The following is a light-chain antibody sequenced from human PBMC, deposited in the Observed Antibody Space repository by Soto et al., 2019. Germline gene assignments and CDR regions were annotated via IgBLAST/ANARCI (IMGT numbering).Light chain of an antibody. V-gene: IGKV3-20*01. CDR2: GAS. Sequence: EIVLTQSPGTLSLSPGERATLFCRASQSVSSYLAWYQQKPGQAPRLLIYGASSRATGIPDRFSGSGSGTDFALTISRLEPEDFAVYYCQQYGSPSRTFGHGTKVEIK. J-gene: IGKJ1*01. CDR3: QQYGSPSRT. CDR1: QSVSSY.